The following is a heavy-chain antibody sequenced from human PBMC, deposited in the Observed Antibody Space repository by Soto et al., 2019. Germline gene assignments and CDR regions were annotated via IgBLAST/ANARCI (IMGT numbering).Heavy chain of an antibody. J-gene: IGHJ3*02. Sequence: GGSLILSCAASGFTFSSYSMNWVRQAPGKGLEWVSSISSSSSYIYYADSVKGRFTISRDNAKNSLYLQMNSLRAEDTAVYYCASSLMIAVSDAFDIWGQGTMATVSS. CDR1: GFTFSSYS. CDR3: ASSLMIAVSDAFDI. V-gene: IGHV3-21*01. CDR2: ISSSSSYI. D-gene: IGHD2-21*01.